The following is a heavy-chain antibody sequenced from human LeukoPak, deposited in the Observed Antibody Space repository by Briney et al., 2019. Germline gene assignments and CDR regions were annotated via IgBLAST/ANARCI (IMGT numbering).Heavy chain of an antibody. J-gene: IGHJ4*02. CDR1: RFTFSNYW. V-gene: IGHV3-33*08. CDR2: IWYDGSNK. Sequence: GGSLRLSCVASRFTFSNYWMSWVRQAPGKGLEWVAVIWYDGSNKYYADSVKGRFTISRDNSKNTLYLQMNSLRAEDTAVYYCARDLAGYSSSWPSGWGQGTLVTVSS. D-gene: IGHD6-13*01. CDR3: ARDLAGYSSSWPSG.